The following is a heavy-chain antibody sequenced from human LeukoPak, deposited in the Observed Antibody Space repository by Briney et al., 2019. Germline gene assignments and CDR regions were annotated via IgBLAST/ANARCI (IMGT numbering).Heavy chain of an antibody. V-gene: IGHV1-69*04. D-gene: IGHD2-8*01. Sequence: GASVKVSCKASGGTFSSYAISWVRQAPGQGLEWMGRIIPILGIANYAQKFQGRVTITADKSTSTAYMELSSLRSEDTAVYYCARGDYYATYYYGMDVWGQGTTVTVSS. CDR3: ARGDYYATYYYGMDV. J-gene: IGHJ6*02. CDR2: IIPILGIA. CDR1: GGTFSSYA.